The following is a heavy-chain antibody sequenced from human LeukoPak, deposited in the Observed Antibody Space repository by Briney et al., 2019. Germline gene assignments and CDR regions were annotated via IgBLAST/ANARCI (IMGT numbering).Heavy chain of an antibody. Sequence: SETLALTCTVSGGSISSSSYFWGWIRQPPGKGVEWVGSNYYSGSTYYNASLKSRVTISVDTSKNQFSLKLSSVTAADTAVYYCARRATGVVPAASGSGHDAVDIWGEGTMVTVSS. CDR1: GGSISSSSYF. CDR2: NYYSGST. CDR3: ARRATGVVPAASGSGHDAVDI. D-gene: IGHD2-2*01. J-gene: IGHJ3*02. V-gene: IGHV4-39*01.